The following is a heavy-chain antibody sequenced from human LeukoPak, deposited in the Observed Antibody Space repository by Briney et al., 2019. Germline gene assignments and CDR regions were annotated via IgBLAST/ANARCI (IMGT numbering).Heavy chain of an antibody. CDR2: IHNDGST. CDR1: GFVVSSNY. V-gene: IGHV3-53*01. Sequence: PGGSLRLSCAASGFVVSSNYMNGVRQAPGRGLEWVSFIHNDGSTFYADSVKGRFTISKDNSKNTVYLQMNSLRIEDTAVYYCASTSSWYRGREWAHYFDYWGQGTLVTVSS. CDR3: ASTSSWYRGREWAHYFDY. J-gene: IGHJ4*02. D-gene: IGHD6-13*01.